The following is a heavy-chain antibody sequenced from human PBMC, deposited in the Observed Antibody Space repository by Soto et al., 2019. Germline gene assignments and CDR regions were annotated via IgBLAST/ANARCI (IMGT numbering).Heavy chain of an antibody. V-gene: IGHV4-30-4*08. J-gene: IGHJ6*02. CDR2: IYYSGST. CDR1: GGSISSGGYY. D-gene: IGHD3-3*01. CDR3: ARRGMYYDFWSGYSSYYYYAMDV. Sequence: SETLSLTCTVSGGSISSGGYYWSWIRQHPGKGLEWIGYIYYSGSTYYNPSLKSRVTISVDTSKNHFSLKLSSVTAADTAVYYCARRGMYYDFWSGYSSYYYYAMDVWGQGTTVTSP.